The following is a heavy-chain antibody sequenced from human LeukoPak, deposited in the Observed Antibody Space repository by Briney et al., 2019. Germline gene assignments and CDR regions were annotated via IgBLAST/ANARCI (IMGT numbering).Heavy chain of an antibody. J-gene: IGHJ5*02. CDR2: INPYNGNT. D-gene: IGHD3-10*01. CDR3: ARDVTMVRGARYRPYKWFDP. CDR1: GYTFTSYG. Sequence: ASVEVSCKASGYTFTSYGITWVRQAPGQGLEWMGWINPYNGNTKYAQKFQGRVTMTTDTSTSTAYMELRSLRSDDTAVYYCARDVTMVRGARYRPYKWFDPWGQGTLVTVSS. V-gene: IGHV1-18*01.